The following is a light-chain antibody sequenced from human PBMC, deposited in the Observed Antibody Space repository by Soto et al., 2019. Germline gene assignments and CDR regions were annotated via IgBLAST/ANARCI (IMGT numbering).Light chain of an antibody. CDR2: STS. CDR3: HQFGDSPQT. J-gene: IGKJ1*01. CDR1: QSLSVSY. V-gene: IGKV3-20*01. Sequence: EIVLTQSPGTLSLSPGDRATLSCRASQSLSVSYIAWYQQKPGQAPKLLIYSTSTRAAGIPDRFTGRGSGTHFTLAISRLEPEDFAVYYCHQFGDSPQTFGQGTTVEV.